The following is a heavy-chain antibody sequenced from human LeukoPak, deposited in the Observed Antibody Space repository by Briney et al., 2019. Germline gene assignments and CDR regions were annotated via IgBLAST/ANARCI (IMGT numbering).Heavy chain of an antibody. V-gene: IGHV3-15*01. CDR1: GFTFSNAW. J-gene: IGHJ4*02. CDR2: IKTKTDDGAT. D-gene: IGHD1-26*01. Sequence: GGSLRLSCAASGFTFSNAWMNWVRQAPGKGLEWVGRIKTKTDDGATDYSAPVKARFTISRDDSKTTLYLQMNGLKTEDTAIYYCTTYVGATAYWGRGTLVTVSS. CDR3: TTYVGATAY.